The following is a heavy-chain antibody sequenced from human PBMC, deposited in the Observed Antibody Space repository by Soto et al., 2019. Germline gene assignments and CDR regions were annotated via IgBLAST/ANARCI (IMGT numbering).Heavy chain of an antibody. Sequence: QLQLQESGSGLVKPSQTLSLTCAVSGGSISSGGYSWSWIRQPPGKGLEWIGYIYHSGSTYYNPSLKMRFTISVDRSKNQFSLKLSSVTAADTAVYYCARGGGDYYDRSGYYSWFDPWGQGTLVTVSS. CDR2: IYHSGST. D-gene: IGHD3-22*01. V-gene: IGHV4-30-2*01. CDR3: ARGGGDYYDRSGYYSWFDP. CDR1: GGSISSGGYS. J-gene: IGHJ5*02.